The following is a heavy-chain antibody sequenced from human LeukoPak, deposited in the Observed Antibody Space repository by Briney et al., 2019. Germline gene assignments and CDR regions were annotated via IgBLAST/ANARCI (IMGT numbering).Heavy chain of an antibody. Sequence: GGSLRLSCAASGFTVSSNYMSWVRQAPGKGLEWVSVIYSGGSTYYADSVKGRFAISRDNSKNTLYLQMNSLRAEDTAVYYCARGTPSSSGWLYYGMDVWGQGTTVTVSS. V-gene: IGHV3-66*01. D-gene: IGHD6-19*01. CDR3: ARGTPSSSGWLYYGMDV. CDR1: GFTVSSNY. J-gene: IGHJ6*02. CDR2: IYSGGST.